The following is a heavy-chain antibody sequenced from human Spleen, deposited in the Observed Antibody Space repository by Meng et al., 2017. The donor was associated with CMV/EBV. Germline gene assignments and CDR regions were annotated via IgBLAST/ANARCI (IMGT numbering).Heavy chain of an antibody. J-gene: IGHJ5*02. CDR3: ARDAGWWFDP. V-gene: IGHV4-59*11. Sequence: SETLSLTCTVSGYSISRGHYWSWIRQPPGKGLEWIGYIYYSGSTNYNPSLKSRVTISVDTSKNQFSLKLSSVTAADTAVYYCARDAGWWFDPWGQGTLVTVSS. CDR2: IYYSGST. D-gene: IGHD1-1*01. CDR1: GYSISRGHY.